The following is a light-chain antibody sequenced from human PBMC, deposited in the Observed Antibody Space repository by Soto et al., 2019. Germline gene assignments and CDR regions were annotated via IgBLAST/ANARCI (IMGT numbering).Light chain of an antibody. V-gene: IGLV2-14*03. CDR3: SSYTTSSTYV. J-gene: IGLJ1*01. CDR1: SSDVGAFNY. Sequence: QSVLTQSASVSGSPGQSIAISCTGTSSDVGAFNYVSWYQQHPDKAPKLLLYDVSNRPSGVSSRFSGPKSGNTASLTISGLQAEDEADYYCSSYTTSSTYVFGSGTKLTVL. CDR2: DVS.